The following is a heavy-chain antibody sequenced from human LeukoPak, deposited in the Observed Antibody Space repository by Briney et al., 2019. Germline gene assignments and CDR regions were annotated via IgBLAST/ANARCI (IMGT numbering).Heavy chain of an antibody. Sequence: SETLSLTCTVSGGSISGYYWSWVRQPPGKGLEWIGYISYIGSTYYNPSLNSRVTISVDASKNQFSLKLSSVTAADTAVYYCARGAWTDYWGQGTLVTVSS. CDR1: GGSISGYY. CDR3: ARGAWTDY. J-gene: IGHJ4*02. CDR2: ISYIGST. V-gene: IGHV4-59*12. D-gene: IGHD1-1*01.